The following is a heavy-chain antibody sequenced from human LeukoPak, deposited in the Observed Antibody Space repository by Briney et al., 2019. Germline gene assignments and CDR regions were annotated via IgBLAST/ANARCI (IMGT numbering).Heavy chain of an antibody. CDR1: GFTFSSYA. Sequence: GGSLRLSCAASGFTFSSYAMHWVRQAPGKGLEWVAVISYDGNNKYYADSVKGRFTISRDNSKNTLYLQMNSLRPEDTAVYHCARSRRRELLGTYFDYWGQGTLVTVSS. J-gene: IGHJ4*02. CDR3: ARSRRRELLGTYFDY. CDR2: ISYDGNNK. D-gene: IGHD1-26*01. V-gene: IGHV3-30*04.